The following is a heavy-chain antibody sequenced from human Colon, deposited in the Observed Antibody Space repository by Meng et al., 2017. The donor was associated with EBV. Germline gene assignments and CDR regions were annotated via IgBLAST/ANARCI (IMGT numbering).Heavy chain of an antibody. V-gene: IGHV4-30-2*01. CDR2: IYQCETT. CDR3: ARGPYCGGDCYWFDP. CDR1: GDSLRCGVYD. J-gene: IGHJ5*02. Sequence: CLVHCSLCLFLTCAVSGDSLRCGVYDRRCSRQPPGQGVGWIGYIYQCETTYNKSLKSRVTISVDNSKNQFSLRLTSVTAADTAVYYCARGPYCGGDCYWFDPWGQGTLVTVSS. D-gene: IGHD2-21*02.